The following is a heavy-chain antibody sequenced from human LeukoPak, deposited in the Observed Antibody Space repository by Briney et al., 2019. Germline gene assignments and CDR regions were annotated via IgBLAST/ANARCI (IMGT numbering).Heavy chain of an antibody. V-gene: IGHV3-30*18. D-gene: IGHD3-3*01. J-gene: IGHJ6*02. Sequence: GSLRLSCAASGFTFSSYGMHWVRQAPGKGLEWVAVISYDGSNKYYADSVKGRFTISRDNSKNTLYLQMNSLRAEDTAVYYCAKDLEGLLEWLLSVGYGMDVWGQGTTVTVSS. CDR3: AKDLEGLLEWLLSVGYGMDV. CDR2: ISYDGSNK. CDR1: GFTFSSYG.